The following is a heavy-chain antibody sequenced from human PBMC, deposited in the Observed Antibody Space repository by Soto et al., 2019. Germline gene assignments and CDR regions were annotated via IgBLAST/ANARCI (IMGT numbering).Heavy chain of an antibody. CDR3: ARDGDCSGGSCYSRGGYFDY. D-gene: IGHD2-15*01. V-gene: IGHV3-30-3*01. CDR2: ISYDGSNK. J-gene: IGHJ4*02. Sequence: QVQLVESGGGVVQPGRSLRLSCAASGFTFSSYAMHWVRQAPGKGLEWVAVISYDGSNKYYADSVKGRFTISRDNSKNTLYLQMNSLRAEDTAVYDCARDGDCSGGSCYSRGGYFDYWGQGTLVTVSS. CDR1: GFTFSSYA.